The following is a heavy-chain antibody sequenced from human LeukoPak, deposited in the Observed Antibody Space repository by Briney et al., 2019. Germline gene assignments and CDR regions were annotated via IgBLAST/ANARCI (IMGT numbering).Heavy chain of an antibody. Sequence: SETLSLTCTVSGGSISSSSYYWGWIRQPPGKGLEWIGSIYYSGSTYYNPSLKSRVTISVDTSKNQFSLKLSSVTAADTAVYYCASPRPTKEVWDYYYYMDVWGKGTTVTVSS. CDR1: GGSISSSSYY. CDR3: ASPRPTKEVWDYYYYMDV. V-gene: IGHV4-39*07. J-gene: IGHJ6*03. CDR2: IYYSGST. D-gene: IGHD5-12*01.